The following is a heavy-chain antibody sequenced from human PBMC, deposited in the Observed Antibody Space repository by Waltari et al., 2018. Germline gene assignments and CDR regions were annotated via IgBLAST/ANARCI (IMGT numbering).Heavy chain of an antibody. D-gene: IGHD3-10*01. Sequence: EVQLVESGGGLVQLGRSLRLPCAASGFTFDAYAMPWVRQAPGRGLEWVSGISWNSGSIGYADSVKGRFTISRDNAKNSLYLQMNSLRAEDTALYYCAKDAANMVRGGHYYYGMDVWGQGTTVTVSS. J-gene: IGHJ6*02. CDR3: AKDAANMVRGGHYYYGMDV. V-gene: IGHV3-9*01. CDR2: ISWNSGSI. CDR1: GFTFDAYA.